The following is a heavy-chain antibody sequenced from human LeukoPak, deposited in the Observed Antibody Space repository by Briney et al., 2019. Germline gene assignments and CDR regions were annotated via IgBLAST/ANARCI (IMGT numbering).Heavy chain of an antibody. CDR3: ARAPDIVATMFDY. CDR2: IYYSGST. V-gene: IGHV4-61*01. Sequence: SETLSLTCTVSGGSVSSGSYYWSWIRQPPGKGLEWIGYIYYSGSTNYNPSLKSRVTISVDTSKNQFSLKLSSVTAADTAVYYCARAPDIVATMFDYLGQGTLVTVSS. J-gene: IGHJ4*02. D-gene: IGHD5-12*01. CDR1: GGSVSSGSYY.